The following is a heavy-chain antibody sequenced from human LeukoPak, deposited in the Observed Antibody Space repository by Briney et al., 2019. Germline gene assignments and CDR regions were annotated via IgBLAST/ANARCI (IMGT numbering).Heavy chain of an antibody. D-gene: IGHD3-10*01. J-gene: IGHJ4*02. CDR1: GFTFSSYP. Sequence: GESLRLSCVVSGFTFSSYPMTWVRQAPGKGLEWVSTISGAGSNTHYADTEKGRFTISRDNSKNTLYLQMNSLRAEDTTVYYCVKEYYASGSYYGYFDYWGQGTLVTVSS. CDR2: ISGAGSNT. V-gene: IGHV3-23*01. CDR3: VKEYYASGSYYGYFDY.